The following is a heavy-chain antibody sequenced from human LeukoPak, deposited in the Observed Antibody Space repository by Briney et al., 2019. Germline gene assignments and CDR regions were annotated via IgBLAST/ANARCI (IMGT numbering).Heavy chain of an antibody. CDR2: IYYSGST. CDR1: GYSISSGYY. Sequence: PSETLSLTCTVSGYSISSGYYWGWIRQPPGKGLEWIGSIYYSGSTYYNPSLKSRVTISVDTSKNQFSLKLSSVTAADTAVYYCAREGDYYYYYYMDVWGKGTTVTVSS. J-gene: IGHJ6*03. CDR3: AREGDYYYYYYMDV. V-gene: IGHV4-38-2*02.